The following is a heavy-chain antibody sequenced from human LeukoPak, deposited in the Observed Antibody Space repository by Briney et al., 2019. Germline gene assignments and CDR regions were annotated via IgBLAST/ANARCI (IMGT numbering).Heavy chain of an antibody. CDR2: ISGSGGST. CDR1: GLTFSSCA. V-gene: IGHV3-23*01. Sequence: GGSLRLSCAASGLTFSSCAVSWVRQAPGKGQEWVSSISGSGGSTYSADSVKGRLTISRDNSKNTLYLQMNSLRPDDTAVYYCVRDLLGLPHKYFDSWGQGTPVTVSS. D-gene: IGHD3-16*01. J-gene: IGHJ4*02. CDR3: VRDLLGLPHKYFDS.